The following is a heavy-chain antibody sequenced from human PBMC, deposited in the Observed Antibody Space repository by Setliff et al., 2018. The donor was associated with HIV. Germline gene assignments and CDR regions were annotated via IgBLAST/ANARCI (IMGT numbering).Heavy chain of an antibody. CDR3: ARGLSFYDPGGFDY. CDR2: IYTSGST. Sequence: SETLSLTCTVSGGSISSYYWSWIRQPPGKGLEWIGRIYTSGSTNYNPSLKSRVTISVDTSKNQFSLKLSSATAADTAVYYCARGLSFYDPGGFDYWGQGTLVTSPQ. J-gene: IGHJ4*02. V-gene: IGHV4-4*08. CDR1: GGSISSYY. D-gene: IGHD3-22*01.